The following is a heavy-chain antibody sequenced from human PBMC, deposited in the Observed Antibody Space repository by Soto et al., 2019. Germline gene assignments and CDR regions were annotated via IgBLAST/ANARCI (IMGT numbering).Heavy chain of an antibody. D-gene: IGHD3-3*01. V-gene: IGHV3-30*03. CDR2: ISYDGSNK. J-gene: IGHJ4*02. CDR1: GFTFRSYG. Sequence: WGSLRLSCAASGFTFRSYGMHWVRQAPGKGLEWVAVISYDGSNKYYGDSVEGQFTISRDNSKNTLYLQMNSLRVEDTAVYYCARDYDSWSGFNLDYWGQGNLVTVSS. CDR3: ARDYDSWSGFNLDY.